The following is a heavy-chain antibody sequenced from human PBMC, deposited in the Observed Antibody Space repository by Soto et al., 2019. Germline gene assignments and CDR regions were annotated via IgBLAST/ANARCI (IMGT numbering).Heavy chain of an antibody. CDR1: GGTFSSYA. V-gene: IGHV1-69*12. D-gene: IGHD3-3*01. J-gene: IGHJ4*02. Sequence: QVQLVQSGAEVKKPGSSVKVSCKASGGTFSSYAISWVRQAPGQGLEWMGGIIPIFGTANYTQKFQGRVTITADESTSTAYMELSSLRSEDTAVYYCVIGKAIFGVVIPDYWGQGTLVTVSS. CDR3: VIGKAIFGVVIPDY. CDR2: IIPIFGTA.